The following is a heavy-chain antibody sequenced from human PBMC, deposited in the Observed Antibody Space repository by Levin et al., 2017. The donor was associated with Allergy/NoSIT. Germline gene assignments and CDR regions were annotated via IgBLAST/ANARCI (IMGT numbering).Heavy chain of an antibody. V-gene: IGHV5-51*01. J-gene: IGHJ4*02. CDR3: TRQDYYDSSGH. CDR1: GYSFSSYW. Sequence: GESLKISCKGSGYSFSSYWIGWVRQMPGKGLEWMGIIYPGESDTRYSPSFQGQVTISADKSINTAYLQWSSLKASDTAMYYCTRQDYYDSSGHWGQGTLVTVSS. D-gene: IGHD3-22*01. CDR2: IYPGESDT.